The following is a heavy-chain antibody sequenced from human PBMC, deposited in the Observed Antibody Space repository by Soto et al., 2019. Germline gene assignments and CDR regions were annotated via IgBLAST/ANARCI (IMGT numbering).Heavy chain of an antibody. CDR3: ARQHKAVVVPAAIGGGIFDY. V-gene: IGHV1-69*06. CDR2: IIPIFGTA. D-gene: IGHD2-2*01. J-gene: IGHJ4*02. Sequence: GASVKVSCKASGGTFSSYAISWVRQAPGQGLEWMGGIIPIFGTANYAQKFQGRVTITADKSTSTAYMELSSLRSEDTAVYYCARQHKAVVVPAAIGGGIFDYWGQGTLVTVPS. CDR1: GGTFSSYA.